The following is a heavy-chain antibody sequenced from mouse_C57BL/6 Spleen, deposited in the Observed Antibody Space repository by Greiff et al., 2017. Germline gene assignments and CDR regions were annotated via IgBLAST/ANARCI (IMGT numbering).Heavy chain of an antibody. CDR3: TNYGSSYDYAMAY. CDR2: IDPENGDT. J-gene: IGHJ4*01. V-gene: IGHV14-4*01. CDR1: GFNFKDDY. Sequence: VQLQQSGAELVRPGASVKLSCTASGFNFKDDYMHWVKQRPEQGLEWIGWIDPENGDTEYAPKFQGKATITADTSSNTAYLQLSSLTSEDTAVYYCTNYGSSYDYAMAYWGQGTLVTVSS. D-gene: IGHD1-1*01.